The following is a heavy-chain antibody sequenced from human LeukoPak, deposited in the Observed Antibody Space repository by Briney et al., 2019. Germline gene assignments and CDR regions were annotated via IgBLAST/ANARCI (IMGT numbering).Heavy chain of an antibody. J-gene: IGHJ4*02. CDR2: IYPGDSDT. V-gene: IGHV5-51*01. D-gene: IGHD6-19*01. Sequence: GGSLQISFKGSGYRFTSYWIGWVRRVPGKGLEWMGIIYPGDSDTRYSPSFQGQVTISADKSISTAYLQWSSLKASDTAMYYCARQYSSGWPDYWGQGTLVTVSS. CDR1: GYRFTSYW. CDR3: ARQYSSGWPDY.